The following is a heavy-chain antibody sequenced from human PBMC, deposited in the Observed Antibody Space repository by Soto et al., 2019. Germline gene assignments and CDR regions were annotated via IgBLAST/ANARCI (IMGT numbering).Heavy chain of an antibody. CDR2: ISPILGTA. V-gene: IGHV1-69*01. CDR1: GGTFSSYS. D-gene: IGHD1-26*01. CDR3: ARDGGRHSGGIDY. J-gene: IGHJ4*02. Sequence: QVQLVQSGAEVKKPGSSVKVSCKASGGTFSSYSINWVRQAPGQGLEWMGEISPILGTANYAQKFQGRVTITADESTSTAYMELSSLRSEDTAVYYCARDGGRHSGGIDYWGQGTLVTVSS.